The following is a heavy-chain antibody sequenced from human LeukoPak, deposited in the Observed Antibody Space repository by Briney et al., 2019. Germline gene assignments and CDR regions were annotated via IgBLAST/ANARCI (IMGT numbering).Heavy chain of an antibody. D-gene: IGHD5-12*01. J-gene: IGHJ4*02. V-gene: IGHV3-23*01. CDR1: GFTFSSYA. Sequence: PGGSLRLSCAASGFTFSSYAMSWVRQAPGKGLEWVSAISGSGGSTYYADSVKGRFTISRDNSKNTLYLQMGSLRAEDMAVYYCARERGHSGYDIGEYYFDYWGQGTLVTVSS. CDR3: ARERGHSGYDIGEYYFDY. CDR2: ISGSGGST.